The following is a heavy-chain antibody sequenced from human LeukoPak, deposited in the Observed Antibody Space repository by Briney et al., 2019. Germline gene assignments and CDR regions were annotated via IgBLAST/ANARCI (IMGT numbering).Heavy chain of an antibody. CDR2: INHSGST. J-gene: IGHJ4*02. CDR1: GGSFSGYY. V-gene: IGHV4-34*01. Sequence: SETLSLTCAVYGGSFSGYYWSWIRQPPGKGLEWIGEINHSGSTNYNPSLKSRVTISVDTSKNQFSLKLSSVTAADTAVYYCAKDRPDRYYYDSSGYYGLDYWGQGTLVTVSS. CDR3: AKDRPDRYYYDSSGYYGLDY. D-gene: IGHD3-22*01.